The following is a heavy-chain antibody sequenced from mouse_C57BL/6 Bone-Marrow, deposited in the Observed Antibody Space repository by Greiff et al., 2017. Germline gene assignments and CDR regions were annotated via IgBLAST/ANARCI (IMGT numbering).Heavy chain of an antibody. Sequence: VQLKESGPELVKPGASVKISCKASGYSFTGYYMNWVKQSPEKSLEWIGEINPSTGGTTYNQKFKAKATLTVDKSSSTAYMQLKSLTSEDSAVYYCARSPITTVVATGDYWGQGTTLTVSS. CDR1: GYSFTGYY. V-gene: IGHV1-42*01. D-gene: IGHD1-1*01. CDR2: INPSTGGT. J-gene: IGHJ2*01. CDR3: ARSPITTVVATGDY.